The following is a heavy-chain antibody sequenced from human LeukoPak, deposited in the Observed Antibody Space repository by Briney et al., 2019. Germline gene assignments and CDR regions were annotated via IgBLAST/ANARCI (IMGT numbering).Heavy chain of an antibody. CDR3: ARDFAPLYYYGSGSYYFDY. J-gene: IGHJ4*02. V-gene: IGHV4-4*07. D-gene: IGHD3-10*01. Sequence: SETLSLTCSVSGDSITGYYWSWIRQPAGKGLEWIGRIYTSGSTNYNPSLKSRVTISVDASKNQFSLKLSSVTAADTAVYYCARDFAPLYYYGSGSYYFDYWGQGTLVTVSS. CDR1: GDSITGYY. CDR2: IYTSGST.